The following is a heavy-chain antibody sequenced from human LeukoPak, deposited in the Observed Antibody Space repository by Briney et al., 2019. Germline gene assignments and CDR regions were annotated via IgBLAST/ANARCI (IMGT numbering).Heavy chain of an antibody. V-gene: IGHV4-59*01. CDR3: ARDAGATAY. CDR1: GVSISTAY. D-gene: IGHD4/OR15-4a*01. J-gene: IGHJ4*02. Sequence: SETLSLTCTVSGVSISTAYWTWVLQSPGKGLEWIGYIHYSGSITYHPSLESRVTISLDTSKNQIFLKLTSVTSADTAVYYCARDAGATAYWGQGALVTVSS. CDR2: IHYSGSI.